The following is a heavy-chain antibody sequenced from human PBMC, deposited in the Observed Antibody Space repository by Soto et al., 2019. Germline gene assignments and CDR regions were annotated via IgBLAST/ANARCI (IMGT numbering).Heavy chain of an antibody. D-gene: IGHD6-6*01. CDR3: TTRWAARPGDDAFDI. V-gene: IGHV3-15*07. CDR2: IKSKTDGGTT. Sequence: GGSLRLSCAASGFTFSNAWMNWVRQAPGKGLEWVGRIKSKTDGGTTDYAAPVKGRFTISRDDSKNTLYLQMNSLKTEDTAVYYCTTRWAARPGDDAFDIWGQGTMVTVSS. CDR1: GFTFSNAW. J-gene: IGHJ3*02.